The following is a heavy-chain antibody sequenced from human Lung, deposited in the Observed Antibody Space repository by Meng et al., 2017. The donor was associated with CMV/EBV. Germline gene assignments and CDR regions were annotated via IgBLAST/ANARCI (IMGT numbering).Heavy chain of an antibody. CDR2: IKQDGSEK. CDR3: ARTLRTPDY. CDR1: GFTFSTAW. V-gene: IGHV3-7*01. J-gene: IGHJ4*02. Sequence: GGSLRLFCAASGFTFSTAWMRWVRQDPGKGLEWVASIKQDGSEKYNVDSVKGRFTISRDNAKNSLYLQMNSLRAEDTAVYYWARTLRTPDYWGQGTLVTVSS. D-gene: IGHD5/OR15-5a*01.